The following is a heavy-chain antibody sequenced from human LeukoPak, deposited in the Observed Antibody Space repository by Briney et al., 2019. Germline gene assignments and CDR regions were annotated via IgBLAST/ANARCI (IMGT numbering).Heavy chain of an antibody. Sequence: GGSLRLSCAASGFTFTSYGMHWVRQAPGKGLERVAFVRYDQVNKYYADSVKGRFTISRGNSKNTLYLQMNSLRPDDTAVYYCTSPTSLGFWGQGTLVTVSS. CDR2: VRYDQVNK. CDR3: TSPTSLGF. D-gene: IGHD3-10*01. J-gene: IGHJ4*02. CDR1: GFTFTSYG. V-gene: IGHV3-30*02.